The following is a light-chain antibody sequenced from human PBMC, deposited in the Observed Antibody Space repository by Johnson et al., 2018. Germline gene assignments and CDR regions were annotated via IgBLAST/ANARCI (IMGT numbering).Light chain of an antibody. CDR1: SSNIGNNY. V-gene: IGLV1-51*01. Sequence: QSVLTQPPSVSAAPGQKVTISCSGSSSNIGNNYVSWYQQLPGTAPKLLIYDNNKRRSGIPDRFSGSKSGTSATLGITGLQTGDEADYYCGTWDSSLSAGNVFGTGTKVTVL. J-gene: IGLJ1*01. CDR3: GTWDSSLSAGNV. CDR2: DNN.